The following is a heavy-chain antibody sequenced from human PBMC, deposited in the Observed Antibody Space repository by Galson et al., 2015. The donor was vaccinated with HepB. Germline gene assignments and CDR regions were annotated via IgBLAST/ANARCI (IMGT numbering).Heavy chain of an antibody. V-gene: IGHV1-2*06. CDR3: ARVGSGWYRGYYYYLDD. D-gene: IGHD6-19*01. CDR1: GYTFTGYY. J-gene: IGHJ6*03. Sequence: SVKVSCKASGYTFTGYYMHWVRQAPGQGLEWMGRINPNSGGTNYAQKFQGRVTMTRDTSISTAYMELSRLRPDDTAVYYRARVGSGWYRGYYYYLDDWGKGTTVTVSS. CDR2: INPNSGGT.